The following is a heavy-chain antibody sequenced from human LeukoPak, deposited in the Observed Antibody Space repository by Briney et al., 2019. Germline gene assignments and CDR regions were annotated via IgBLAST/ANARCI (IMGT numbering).Heavy chain of an antibody. Sequence: PGGSLRLSCAASGFTFSSYEMNWVRQAPGKGLEWVSYISSSSSTIYYADSVKGRFTISRDNAKNSLYLQMNSLRAEDTAVYYCALDSSLDYFDYWGQGTLVTVSS. CDR3: ALDSSLDYFDY. D-gene: IGHD6-13*01. CDR1: GFTFSSYE. J-gene: IGHJ4*02. CDR2: ISSSSSTI. V-gene: IGHV3-48*01.